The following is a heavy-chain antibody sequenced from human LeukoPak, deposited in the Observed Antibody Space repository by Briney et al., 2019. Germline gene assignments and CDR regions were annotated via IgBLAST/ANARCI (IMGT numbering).Heavy chain of an antibody. Sequence: GGSLRLSCAASGFTFSCYWMSWVRQAPGRGLDWISSISSSSGSIVYADSVKGRFTSSRDNAKNTLYLQMNSLRAEDTAVYYCATPLGDSVFYWGQGTTVTVSS. J-gene: IGHJ4*01. CDR3: ATPLGDSVFY. D-gene: IGHD4-17*01. CDR2: ISSSSGSI. CDR1: GFTFSCYW. V-gene: IGHV3-48*04.